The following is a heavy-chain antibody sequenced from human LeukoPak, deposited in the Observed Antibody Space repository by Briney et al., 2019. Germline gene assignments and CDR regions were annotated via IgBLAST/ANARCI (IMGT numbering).Heavy chain of an antibody. V-gene: IGHV3-30*04. D-gene: IGHD3-10*01. CDR1: GLTFSSYA. CDR2: ISYDESNK. J-gene: IGHJ3*02. Sequence: GGSLRLSCAASGLTFSSYAVHWVRQAPGKGLEWVAVISYDESNKNYADSVRGRFTISRDNSKNTLYLQMNSLGAEDTAVYYCARVMYYYGSGSYYNGLDAFDIWGQGTMVTVSS. CDR3: ARVMYYYGSGSYYNGLDAFDI.